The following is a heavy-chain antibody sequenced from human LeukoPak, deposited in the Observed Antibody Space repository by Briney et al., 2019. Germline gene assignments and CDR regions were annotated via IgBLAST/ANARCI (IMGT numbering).Heavy chain of an antibody. V-gene: IGHV3-66*01. J-gene: IGHJ4*02. D-gene: IGHD3-22*01. CDR1: GFTVSNNY. CDR2: IYSDGST. CDR3: ARDPHDYYDSSGYYYGGDFDY. Sequence: PGGSLRLSCAVSGFTVSNNYMSWVRQAPGKGLEWVSVIYSDGSTYYADSVKGRFTTSRDNSKNTLYLQMNSLRAEDTAVYYCARDPHDYYDSSGYYYGGDFDYWGQGTLVTVSS.